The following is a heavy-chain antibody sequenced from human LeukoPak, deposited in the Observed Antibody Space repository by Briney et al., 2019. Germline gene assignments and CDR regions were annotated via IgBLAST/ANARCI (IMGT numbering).Heavy chain of an antibody. J-gene: IGHJ4*02. CDR1: GFTFSSYS. CDR2: ISSSSSYI. D-gene: IGHD6-19*01. Sequence: GGSLRLSCAASGFTFSSYSMNWVRQAPGKGLEWVSSISSSSSYIYYADSVKGRFTISRDNSKNTLYLQMNSLRTEDTAVYFCAKFEGATIPGWFNDYWGQGTLVTVSS. CDR3: AKFEGATIPGWFNDY. V-gene: IGHV3-21*04.